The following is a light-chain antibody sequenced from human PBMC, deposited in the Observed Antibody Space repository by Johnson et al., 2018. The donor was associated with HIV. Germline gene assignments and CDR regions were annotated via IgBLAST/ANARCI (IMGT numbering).Light chain of an antibody. CDR3: GAWDASLSAYV. Sequence: QSVLTQPPSVSAAPGQKVTISCSGSSSNIGNNYVSWYQQFPERAPKLLIYDNTKRPSGIPDRFSGSKSDASATLAITGLQTGDEDDYYCGAWDASLSAYVFGTGTKVTVL. V-gene: IGLV1-51*01. J-gene: IGLJ1*01. CDR1: SSNIGNNY. CDR2: DNT.